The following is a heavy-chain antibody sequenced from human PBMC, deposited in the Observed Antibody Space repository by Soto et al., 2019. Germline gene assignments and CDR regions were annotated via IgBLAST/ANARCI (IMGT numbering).Heavy chain of an antibody. J-gene: IGHJ4*02. CDR3: ARDSGIADYGDYLSFDY. V-gene: IGHV1-18*01. CDR2: ISAYNGNT. CDR1: GYTFTSYG. D-gene: IGHD4-17*01. Sequence: ASVKVSCKASGYTFTSYGISWVRQAPGQGLEWMGWISAYNGNTNYAQKLQGRVTMTTDTSTSTAYMELRSLRSDDTAVYYCARDSGIADYGDYLSFDYWGQGTLVTVSS.